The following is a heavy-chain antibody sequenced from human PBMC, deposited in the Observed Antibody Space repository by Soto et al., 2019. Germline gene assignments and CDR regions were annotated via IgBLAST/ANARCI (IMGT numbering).Heavy chain of an antibody. J-gene: IGHJ6*02. CDR3: ARRGYGMDV. V-gene: IGHV3-30-3*01. D-gene: IGHD3-10*01. Sequence: GGSLRLSCAASGFAFSSYAMHWVRQAPGKGLEWVAVISYDGSNKYYADSVKGRFTISRDNSKNTLYLQMNSLRAEDTAVYYCARRGYGMDVWGQGTTVTVSS. CDR2: ISYDGSNK. CDR1: GFAFSSYA.